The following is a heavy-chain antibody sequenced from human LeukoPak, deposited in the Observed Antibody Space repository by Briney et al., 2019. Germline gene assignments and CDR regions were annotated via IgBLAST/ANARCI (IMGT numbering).Heavy chain of an antibody. V-gene: IGHV3-23*01. CDR3: AKDPRIAVAGSPFDY. D-gene: IGHD6-19*01. CDR2: ISGSGGST. J-gene: IGHJ4*02. Sequence: GGSPRLSCAASGFTFSDYYMSWIRQAPGKGLEWVSAISGSGGSTYYADSVKGRFTISRDNSKNTLYLQMNSLRAEDTAVYYCAKDPRIAVAGSPFDYWGQGTLVTVSS. CDR1: GFTFSDYY.